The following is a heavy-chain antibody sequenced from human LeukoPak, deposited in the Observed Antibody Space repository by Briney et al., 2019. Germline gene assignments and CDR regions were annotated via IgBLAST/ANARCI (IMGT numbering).Heavy chain of an antibody. D-gene: IGHD3-22*01. CDR1: GYTFTGYC. J-gene: IGHJ4*02. V-gene: IGHV1-2*02. Sequence: ASVKVSCKASGYTFTGYCMHWVRQAPGQGLEWMGWINPNSGGTNYAQKFQGRVTMTGDTSTSTAYMELSRLRSDDTAVYYCARSQIINYYDSSGYYSSPFLYIWGQGTLVTVSS. CDR2: INPNSGGT. CDR3: ARSQIINYYDSSGYYSSPFLYI.